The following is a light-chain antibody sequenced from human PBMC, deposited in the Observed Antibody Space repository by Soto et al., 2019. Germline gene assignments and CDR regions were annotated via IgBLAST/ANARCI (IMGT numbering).Light chain of an antibody. Sequence: QSVLTQPPSVSAAPGQKVTISCSGSSSNIRNDYVSWYQHLPGTAPKLLIYDSSKRASGIPDRFSGSRSGTSATLGITGVQTGDEADYYCGTWDSSLSAEIFGGGTK. CDR2: DSS. CDR3: GTWDSSLSAEI. CDR1: SSNIRNDY. V-gene: IGLV1-51*01. J-gene: IGLJ2*01.